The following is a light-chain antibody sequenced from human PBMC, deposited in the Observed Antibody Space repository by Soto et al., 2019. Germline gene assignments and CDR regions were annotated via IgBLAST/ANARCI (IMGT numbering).Light chain of an antibody. CDR1: QSVSSKY. CDR3: HQYNSWPRGT. V-gene: IGKV3-20*01. Sequence: EIVLTQSPGTLSLSPGERATLSCRASQSVSSKYLAWYQQKPGQAPRVLIYGTSIRASGVPERFSGGGSGTDFTLTITRLEPEDSAVYYCHQYNSWPRGTFGPGTKVEIK. CDR2: GTS. J-gene: IGKJ3*01.